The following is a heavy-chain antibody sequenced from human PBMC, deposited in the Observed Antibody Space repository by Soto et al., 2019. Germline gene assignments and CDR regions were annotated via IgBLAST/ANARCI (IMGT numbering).Heavy chain of an antibody. D-gene: IGHD3-16*01. CDR3: ARVGGGLASLGYYGMDV. CDR2: INPNSGGT. J-gene: IGHJ6*02. Sequence: QVQLVQSGAEVKKTGASVKVSCKASGYTFIGYYIHWVRQAPGQGLECMGWINPNSGGTNYAQRFPGWVTMTRARSNSTAYMELGRLKSDDTAVLYCARVGGGLASLGYYGMDVWGQGTTVTVSS. CDR1: GYTFIGYY. V-gene: IGHV1-2*04.